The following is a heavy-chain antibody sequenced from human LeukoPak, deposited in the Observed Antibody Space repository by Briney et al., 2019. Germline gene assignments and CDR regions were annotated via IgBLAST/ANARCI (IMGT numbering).Heavy chain of an antibody. J-gene: IGHJ5*02. CDR3: ARDRHYMSPGGVFDP. V-gene: IGHV3-30*04. D-gene: IGHD3-16*01. Sequence: GGSLRLSCAASGFTFSSYTMHWVRQAPGKGLEWVAVISYDGSNKNYADSVKGRFTISRDNSNNTLYLQMNSLRAEDTAVYYCARDRHYMSPGGVFDPWGQGTLVTVSS. CDR1: GFTFSSYT. CDR2: ISYDGSNK.